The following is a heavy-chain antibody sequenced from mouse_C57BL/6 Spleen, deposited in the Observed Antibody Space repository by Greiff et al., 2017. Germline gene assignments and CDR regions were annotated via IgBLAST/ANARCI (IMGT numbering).Heavy chain of an antibody. CDR1: GFTINNSY. CDR3: GRYGSRGVAD. D-gene: IGHD1-1*01. J-gene: IGHJ3*01. CDR2: IEPANGNT. Sequence: EVQLQQSVAELVRPGASVKLSCTASGFTINNSYMHWVKQRPAQGLEWIGRIEPANGNTNYAPKFQGKATITADTASNTAYLQLSRLTAEDTAVCDGGRYGSRGVADWGQGTLVTVSA. V-gene: IGHV14-3*01.